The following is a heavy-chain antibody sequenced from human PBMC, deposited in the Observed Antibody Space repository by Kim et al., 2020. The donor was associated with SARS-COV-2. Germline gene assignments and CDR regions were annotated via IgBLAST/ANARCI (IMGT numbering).Heavy chain of an antibody. CDR3: ARDQFLSYRERGSWYGWIY. V-gene: IGHV1-18*01. CDR2: ISAYNGNT. CDR1: GYTFTSYG. Sequence: ASVKVSCKASGYTFTSYGISWVRQAPGQGLEWMGWISAYNGNTNYAQKLQGRVTMTTDTSTSTAYMELRSLRSDDTAVYYCARDQFLSYRERGSWYGWIYWGQGTLVTVSS. D-gene: IGHD6-13*01. J-gene: IGHJ4*02.